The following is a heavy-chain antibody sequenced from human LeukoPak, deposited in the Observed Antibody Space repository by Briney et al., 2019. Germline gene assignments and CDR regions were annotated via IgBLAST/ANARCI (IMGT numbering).Heavy chain of an antibody. V-gene: IGHV3-49*04. Sequence: GGSLRLSCTASGFTFGDYAMSWVRQAPGKGLEWVGFIRSKAYGGTTEYAASVKGRFTISRDDSKSIAYLQMNSLKTEDTAVYYCARGAPYYDIFIGSSPFDYWGQGTLVTVSS. CDR1: GFTFGDYA. J-gene: IGHJ4*02. CDR2: IRSKAYGGTT. D-gene: IGHD3-9*01. CDR3: ARGAPYYDIFIGSSPFDY.